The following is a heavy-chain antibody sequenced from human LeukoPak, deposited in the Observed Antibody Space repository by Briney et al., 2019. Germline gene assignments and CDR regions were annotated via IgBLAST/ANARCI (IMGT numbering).Heavy chain of an antibody. Sequence: GGSLRLSCAASGFTFSSYSMNWVRQAPGKGLEWVSSISSSSSYIYYADSVKGRFTISRDNAKNSLYLQMNSLRAEDTAVYYCARYYSNYVGRFFDIWGQGTMVTVSS. V-gene: IGHV3-21*01. D-gene: IGHD4-11*01. J-gene: IGHJ3*02. CDR1: GFTFSSYS. CDR3: ARYYSNYVGRFFDI. CDR2: ISSSSSYI.